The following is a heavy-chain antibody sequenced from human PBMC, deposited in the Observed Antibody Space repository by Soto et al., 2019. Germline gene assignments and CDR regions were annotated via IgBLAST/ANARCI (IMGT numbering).Heavy chain of an antibody. CDR3: ARHDGSYYYYYMDV. D-gene: IGHD2-15*01. Sequence: SETLSLTCTVSGGSISSYYWSWIRQPPGKGLEWIGYIYYSGSTNYNPSLKSRVTISVDTSKNQFSLKLSSVTAADTAVYYCARHDGSYYYYYMDVWGKGTTVTVSS. V-gene: IGHV4-59*08. CDR2: IYYSGST. CDR1: GGSISSYY. J-gene: IGHJ6*03.